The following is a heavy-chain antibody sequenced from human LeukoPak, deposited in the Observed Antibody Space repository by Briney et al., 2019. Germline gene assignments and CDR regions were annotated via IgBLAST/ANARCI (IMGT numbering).Heavy chain of an antibody. Sequence: ASVKVSCKASGYTFSDYYIHWVRQAPGQGLEWMGWINPNSGSTNYAQNFQGRVTMTRDTSISTAYTELSRLRSDDTAVYYCARSRLCSGGSCYFRCFDPWGQGTLVTVSS. J-gene: IGHJ5*02. CDR2: INPNSGST. CDR1: GYTFSDYY. V-gene: IGHV1-2*02. CDR3: ARSRLCSGGSCYFRCFDP. D-gene: IGHD2-15*01.